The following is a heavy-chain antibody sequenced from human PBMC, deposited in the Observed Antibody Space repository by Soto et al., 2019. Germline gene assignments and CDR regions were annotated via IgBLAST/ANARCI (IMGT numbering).Heavy chain of an antibody. CDR1: GGSISSSNW. J-gene: IGHJ3*02. V-gene: IGHV4-4*02. Sequence: QVQLQESGPGLVKPSGTLSLTCAVSGGSISSSNWWSWVRQPPGKGLEWIGEINHSGSTNYNPSLKSRVTISVDKSKNQFSLKLSSVTAADTAVYYCARVETYSYGSDAFDIWGQGTMVTVSS. D-gene: IGHD5-18*01. CDR2: INHSGST. CDR3: ARVETYSYGSDAFDI.